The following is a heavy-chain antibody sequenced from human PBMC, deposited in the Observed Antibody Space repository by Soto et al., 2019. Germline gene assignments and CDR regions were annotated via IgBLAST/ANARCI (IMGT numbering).Heavy chain of an antibody. CDR2: IYPGDSDT. CDR3: ARLARAGYSSGWYGGSYDY. V-gene: IGHV5-51*01. J-gene: IGHJ4*02. D-gene: IGHD6-19*01. Sequence: GESLKISCKGSGYSFTSYWIGWVRQMPGKGLEWMGIIYPGDSDTRYSPSFQGQVTISADKSISTAYLQWSSLKASDTAMYYCARLARAGYSSGWYGGSYDYWGQGTLVTVSS. CDR1: GYSFTSYW.